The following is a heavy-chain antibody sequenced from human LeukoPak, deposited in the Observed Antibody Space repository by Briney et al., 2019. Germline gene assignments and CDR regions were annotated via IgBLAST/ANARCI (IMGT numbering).Heavy chain of an antibody. CDR2: IYYSGNT. Sequence: PSETLSLTCIVPGGSISSSSYYWGWIRQPPGKGLEWIGSIYYSGNTYYNPSLKSRVTISVDTSKNQFSLKPSSVTAADTAVYYCAREGGWARTGFDYWGQGTLVTVSS. J-gene: IGHJ4*02. CDR1: GGSISSSSYY. V-gene: IGHV4-39*02. D-gene: IGHD6-19*01. CDR3: AREGGWARTGFDY.